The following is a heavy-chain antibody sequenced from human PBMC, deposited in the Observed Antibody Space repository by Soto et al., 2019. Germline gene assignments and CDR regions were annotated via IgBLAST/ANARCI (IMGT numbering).Heavy chain of an antibody. J-gene: IGHJ3*02. V-gene: IGHV1-18*01. Sequence: ASVKVSCKASGYTFTSYGISWVRQAPGQGLEWMGWISAYNGNTNYAQKLQGRVTMTTDTSTSTAYMELRSLRSDDTAVYYCAKDGFKGAPIVVVPAATPMGWGYAFDIWGQGTMVTVSS. D-gene: IGHD2-2*01. CDR1: GYTFTSYG. CDR2: ISAYNGNT. CDR3: AKDGFKGAPIVVVPAATPMGWGYAFDI.